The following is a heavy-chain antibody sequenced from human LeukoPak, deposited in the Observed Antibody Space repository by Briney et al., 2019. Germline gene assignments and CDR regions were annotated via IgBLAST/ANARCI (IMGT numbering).Heavy chain of an antibody. J-gene: IGHJ4*02. CDR3: AKAYGSGSYYNSPPDY. V-gene: IGHV3-23*01. Sequence: PGGSLRLSCAASGFILSSSWMSWVRQAPGKGLEWVSAISGSGGSTYYADSVKGRFTISRDNSKNTLYLQMNSLRAEDTAVYYCAKAYGSGSYYNSPPDYWGQGTLVTVSS. CDR1: GFILSSSW. CDR2: ISGSGGST. D-gene: IGHD3-10*01.